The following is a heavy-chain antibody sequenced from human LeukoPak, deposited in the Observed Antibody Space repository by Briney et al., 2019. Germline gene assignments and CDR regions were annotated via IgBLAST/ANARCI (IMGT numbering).Heavy chain of an antibody. J-gene: IGHJ6*02. CDR1: GFTFDDYA. V-gene: IGHV3-9*01. CDR3: AKDFARYYYDSSGYYDPRGDYYYGMDV. CDR2: ISWNSGSI. D-gene: IGHD3-22*01. Sequence: GGSLRLSCAASGFTFDDYAMHWVRQAPGKGLEWVSGISWNSGSIGYADSVKDRFTISRDNAKNSLYLQMNSLRAEDTAFYYCAKDFARYYYDSSGYYDPRGDYYYGMDVWGQGTTVTVSS.